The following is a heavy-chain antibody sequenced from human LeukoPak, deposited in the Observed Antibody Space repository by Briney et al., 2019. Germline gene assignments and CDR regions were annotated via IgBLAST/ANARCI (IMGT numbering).Heavy chain of an antibody. Sequence: SVKVSCKASGGTFSSYGISWLRQAPGQGLEWMGRIIPIFGTANYAQKFQGRVTITTDESTSTAYMELSSLRSEDTAVYYCARVSRFLEWYLFDYWGQGTLVTVSS. CDR3: ARVSRFLEWYLFDY. CDR1: GGTFSSYG. D-gene: IGHD3-3*01. V-gene: IGHV1-69*05. CDR2: IIPIFGTA. J-gene: IGHJ4*02.